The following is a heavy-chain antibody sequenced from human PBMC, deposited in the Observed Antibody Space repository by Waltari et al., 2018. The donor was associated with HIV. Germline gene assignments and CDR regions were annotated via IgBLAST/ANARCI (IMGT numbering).Heavy chain of an antibody. V-gene: IGHV3-23*01. Sequence: EVQLLESGGGLVQPGGSLRLSCAASGFTFSSYAMSWVRQAPGKGLEWVLAISGSGGSTYYADSVKGRFTISRDNSKNTLYLQMNSLRAEDTAVYYCAKDPVLLWFGELLHYYYYGMDVWGQGTTVTVSS. D-gene: IGHD3-10*01. CDR3: AKDPVLLWFGELLHYYYYGMDV. J-gene: IGHJ6*02. CDR1: GFTFSSYA. CDR2: ISGSGGST.